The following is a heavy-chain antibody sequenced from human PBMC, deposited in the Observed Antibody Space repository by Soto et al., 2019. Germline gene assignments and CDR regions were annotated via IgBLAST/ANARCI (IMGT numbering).Heavy chain of an antibody. J-gene: IGHJ3*01. Sequence: QVQLQESGPGLVKPSETLSLTCAVSGGSISSYYWSWIRQSPGKGLDWIGYIHYTGSTNYNPSLKSRATISVDTAKNQVSLKLSSMTAVDTAIYYCARHYYTSGWYYAFDVWGQGTMVTVSS. CDR3: ARHYYTSGWYYAFDV. CDR1: GGSISSYY. V-gene: IGHV4-59*08. CDR2: IHYTGST. D-gene: IGHD6-19*01.